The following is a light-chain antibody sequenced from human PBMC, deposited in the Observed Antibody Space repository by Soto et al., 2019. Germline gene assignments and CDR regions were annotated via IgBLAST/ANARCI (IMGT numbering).Light chain of an antibody. CDR2: GAS. Sequence: EIVLTQSPGTLSLSPGERATLSCRASQSVSSNYLAWYQQKPGQAPRLLIYGASSRATGIPDRFSGSGSGTDFTLTISRLEPEDFAVYFCHQYAYSPLTFGGGTKVDIK. V-gene: IGKV3-20*01. J-gene: IGKJ4*01. CDR1: QSVSSNY. CDR3: HQYAYSPLT.